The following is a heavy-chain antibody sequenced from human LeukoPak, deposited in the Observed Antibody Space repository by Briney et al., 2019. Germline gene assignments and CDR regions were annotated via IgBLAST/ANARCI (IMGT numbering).Heavy chain of an antibody. J-gene: IGHJ4*02. CDR3: ARGITMVRGVPFDY. D-gene: IGHD3-10*01. CDR2: IYYSGNT. V-gene: IGHV4-59*01. Sequence: PSETLSLTCTVSGGSISSYYWSWIRQPPGKGLEWIGYIYYSGNTNHNPPLKSRVAISVDTSKNQFSLRLTSVTAADTAVYYCARGITMVRGVPFDYWGQGTLVTVSS. CDR1: GGSISSYY.